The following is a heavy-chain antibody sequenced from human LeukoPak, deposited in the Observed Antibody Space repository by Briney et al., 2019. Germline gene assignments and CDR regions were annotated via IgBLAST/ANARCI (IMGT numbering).Heavy chain of an antibody. J-gene: IGHJ5*02. CDR1: GDSVSRNTAG. CDR3: ARGPAYFWSGYYHNWFDP. V-gene: IGHV6-1*01. CDR2: TYYRSKWYS. D-gene: IGHD3-3*01. Sequence: SQTLSLTCAISGDSVSRNTAGWSWIRQSPSRGLEWLGRTYYRSKWYSDFAPSVRNRITINPDTSKNQFSLKLSSMTAADTAVYYCARGPAYFWSGYYHNWFDPWGQGTLVTVSS.